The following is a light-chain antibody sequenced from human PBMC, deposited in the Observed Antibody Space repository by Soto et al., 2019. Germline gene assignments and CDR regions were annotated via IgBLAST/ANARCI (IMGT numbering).Light chain of an antibody. Sequence: EIVMTQSPATLSVSPGERATLSCRASQSVSSNLAWYQQKPGQAPRLLIYGASTRATGIPARFSGSGSGTGFTLTISSLQSEDLAIYYCQQYNSWPLTFGGGTKVEIK. CDR3: QQYNSWPLT. CDR1: QSVSSN. CDR2: GAS. V-gene: IGKV3-15*01. J-gene: IGKJ4*01.